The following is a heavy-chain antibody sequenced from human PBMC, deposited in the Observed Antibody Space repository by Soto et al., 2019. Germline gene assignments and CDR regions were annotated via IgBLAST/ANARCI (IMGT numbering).Heavy chain of an antibody. V-gene: IGHV3-30*18. D-gene: IGHD1-26*01. Sequence: QVQLVESGGGVVQPGRSLRLSCAASGFTFSSYGMHWVRQAPGKGLEWVAVISYDGSNKYYADSVKGRFTISRDNSKNTLYLQMNSLRAEDTAVYYCAKDRAVSGGGSYYYSYGMDVW. CDR3: AKDRAVSGGGSYYYSYGMDV. CDR1: GFTFSSYG. CDR2: ISYDGSNK. J-gene: IGHJ6*01.